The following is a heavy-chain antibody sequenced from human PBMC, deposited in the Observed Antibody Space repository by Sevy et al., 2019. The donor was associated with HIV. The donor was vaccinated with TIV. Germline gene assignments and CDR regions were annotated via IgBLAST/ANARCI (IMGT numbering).Heavy chain of an antibody. Sequence: SETLSLTCAVSGVSIRSGAFSWNWIRQPPGKGLEWVGYIFHNGHTFYNPSLQSRVTMSVDTSKNQLSLKMTSVTAADTAIYYCSRDMGTVTTPGAFDIWGQGTMVTVSS. V-gene: IGHV4-30-2*01. J-gene: IGHJ3*02. CDR2: IFHNGHT. CDR3: SRDMGTVTTPGAFDI. D-gene: IGHD4-17*01. CDR1: GVSIRSGAFS.